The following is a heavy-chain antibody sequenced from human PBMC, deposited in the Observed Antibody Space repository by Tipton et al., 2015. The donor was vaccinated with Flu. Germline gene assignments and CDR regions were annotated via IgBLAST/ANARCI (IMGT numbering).Heavy chain of an antibody. Sequence: SLRLSCAASGITVSSNYMSWVRQAPGKGLEWVSVIYSGGSTYYADSVKGRFTISRDNSKNTLYLQMNSLRAEDTAVYYCARVSGGGYYFDYWGQGTLVTVSS. CDR3: ARVSGGGYYFDY. J-gene: IGHJ4*02. CDR2: IYSGGST. D-gene: IGHD2-15*01. CDR1: GITVSSNY. V-gene: IGHV3-53*01.